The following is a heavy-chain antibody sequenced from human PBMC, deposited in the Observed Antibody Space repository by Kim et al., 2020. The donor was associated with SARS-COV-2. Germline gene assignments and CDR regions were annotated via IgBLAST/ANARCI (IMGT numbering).Heavy chain of an antibody. D-gene: IGHD3-9*01. CDR3: ARLPIPLRYFDWLLDGSGWCDL. CDR1: GYSFTSYW. Sequence: GESLKISCKGSGYSFTSYWIGWVRQMPGKGLEWMGIIHPGDSDTRYSPSFQGQVTISADKSISTAYLQWSSLKASDTAMYYCARLPIPLRYFDWLLDGSGWCDLAGQRTLVTVSS. J-gene: IGHJ5*02. V-gene: IGHV5-51*01. CDR2: IHPGDSDT.